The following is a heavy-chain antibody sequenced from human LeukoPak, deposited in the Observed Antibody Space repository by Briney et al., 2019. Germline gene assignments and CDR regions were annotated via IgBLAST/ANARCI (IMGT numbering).Heavy chain of an antibody. D-gene: IGHD5-12*01. CDR1: GGSISSYY. Sequence: SETLSLTCTVSGGSISSYYWSWIRQPPGKGLEWIGYIYYSGSTNYNPSLKSRVTISVDTSKNRFSLKLSSVTAADTAVYYCARSADIVATMRYWFDPWGQGTLVTVSS. J-gene: IGHJ5*02. CDR3: ARSADIVATMRYWFDP. V-gene: IGHV4-59*01. CDR2: IYYSGST.